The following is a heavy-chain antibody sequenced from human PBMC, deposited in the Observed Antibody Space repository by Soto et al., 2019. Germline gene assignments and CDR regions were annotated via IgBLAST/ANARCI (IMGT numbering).Heavy chain of an antibody. CDR2: INDDGSRT. CDR3: VRDHHDYDFWSGNPRGYLDL. Sequence: PWGSLRLSCAASGFTLSNFWMHWVRQVPGKGLVWVSRINDDGSRTKYADSVEGRLTISRDTAKNTLYLQMDSLRVEDTAVYYCVRDHHDYDFWSGNPRGYLDLWRSGPLVTVSS. J-gene: IGHJ2*01. D-gene: IGHD3-3*01. CDR1: GFTLSNFW. V-gene: IGHV3-74*01.